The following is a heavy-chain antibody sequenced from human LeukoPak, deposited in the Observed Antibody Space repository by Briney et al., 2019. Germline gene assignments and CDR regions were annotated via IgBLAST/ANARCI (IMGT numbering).Heavy chain of an antibody. J-gene: IGHJ6*02. CDR1: VYTLTASL. CDR2: ITPTTGGT. V-gene: IGHV1-2*02. CDR3: ARAARVSYYDNSPQGMDV. D-gene: IGHD3-22*01. Sequence: ASVKVSCKASVYTLTASLMHWVPQAPGHGLEGLGWITPTTGGTNYAQKFQGRVTTTSDTSISTAYMPLSRLRSDDTAVYYRARAARVSYYDNSPQGMDVWGLGTTVTASS.